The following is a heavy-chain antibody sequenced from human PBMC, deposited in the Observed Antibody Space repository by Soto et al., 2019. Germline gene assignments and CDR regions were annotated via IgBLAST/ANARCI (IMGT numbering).Heavy chain of an antibody. V-gene: IGHV1-3*01. D-gene: IGHD2-21*02. CDR2: INAGNGST. J-gene: IGHJ3*02. CDR1: GYTFTNYA. CDR3: ARDIPYCGGVCHDAFDI. Sequence: ASVKVSCKASGYTFTNYARHWVRQAPGQRLEWMGWINAGNGSTTYAQKFQGRVTMTRDTSTSTVYMEPSSLRSEDTAVYYCARDIPYCGGVCHDAFDIWGQGTMVTVS.